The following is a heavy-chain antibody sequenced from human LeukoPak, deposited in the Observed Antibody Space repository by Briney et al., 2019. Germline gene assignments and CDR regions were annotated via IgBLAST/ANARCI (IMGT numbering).Heavy chain of an antibody. Sequence: SETLSLTCTVSGESVNPYYWNWIRQSAGKGLEWIGHTYKSGTTNFNPSLTSRVTMSLDTSRNQFSLKLRSVTAADTAVYFCARSFLDYMDVWGKGTTVTVSS. V-gene: IGHV4-4*07. CDR3: ARSFLDYMDV. J-gene: IGHJ6*03. CDR2: TYKSGTT. CDR1: GESVNPYY. D-gene: IGHD2/OR15-2a*01.